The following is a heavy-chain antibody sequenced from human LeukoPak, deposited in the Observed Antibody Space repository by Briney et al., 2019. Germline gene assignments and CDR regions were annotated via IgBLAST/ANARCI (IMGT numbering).Heavy chain of an antibody. CDR3: ARANMVRGVGLFFDRNWFDP. Sequence: ASVKVSCKTSGYTFNAYYMHWVRQAPGQGLEWMGWINPNSGGSNYAQKFQGRVTMTSDTSINTAYMELSRLISDDTAVYYCARANMVRGVGLFFDRNWFDPWGQGTLVTVSS. D-gene: IGHD3-10*01. CDR2: INPNSGGS. J-gene: IGHJ5*02. CDR1: GYTFNAYY. V-gene: IGHV1-2*02.